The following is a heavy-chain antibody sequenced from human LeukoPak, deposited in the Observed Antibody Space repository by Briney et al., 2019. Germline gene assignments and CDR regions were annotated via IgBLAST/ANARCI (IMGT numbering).Heavy chain of an antibody. CDR3: ARAISGSYSLDAFDI. D-gene: IGHD1-26*01. CDR2: ISSSSSYI. J-gene: IGHJ3*02. Sequence: PGGSLRLSCAASGFTFSSYSMNWVRQAPGKGLEWVSSISSSSSYIYYADSVKGRFTISRDNAKNSLYLRMNSLRAEDTAAYYCARAISGSYSLDAFDIWGQGTMVTVSS. CDR1: GFTFSSYS. V-gene: IGHV3-21*01.